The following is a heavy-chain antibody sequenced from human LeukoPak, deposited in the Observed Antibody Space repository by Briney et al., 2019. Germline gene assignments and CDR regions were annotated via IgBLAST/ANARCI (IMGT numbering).Heavy chain of an antibody. J-gene: IGHJ4*02. Sequence: PGGSLRLSCAASGFTESSNYMSWVRQAPGKGLEWVSVIYSGGSTYYADSVKGRFTISRDNSKNTLYLQMNSLRAEDTAVYYCARDYYDSSGAGSLWGQGSLVTVSS. CDR3: ARDYYDSSGAGSL. D-gene: IGHD3-22*01. V-gene: IGHV3-66*02. CDR2: IYSGGST. CDR1: GFTESSNY.